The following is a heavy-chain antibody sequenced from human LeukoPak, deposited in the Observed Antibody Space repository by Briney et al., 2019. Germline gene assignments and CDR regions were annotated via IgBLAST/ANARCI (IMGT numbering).Heavy chain of an antibody. CDR3: ARDVGYSSDDFT. CDR2: IYSGGGT. V-gene: IGHV3-66*01. D-gene: IGHD5-12*01. J-gene: IGHJ5*02. CDR1: GFTVSSTY. Sequence: GGSLRLSCAASGFTVSSTYMSWVRQAPGQGLQWVSVIYSGGGTYYAASVTGRFTISRDNSNNTVFLQMNNLRAEDAAVYYCARDVGYSSDDFTWGQGVLVIVSS.